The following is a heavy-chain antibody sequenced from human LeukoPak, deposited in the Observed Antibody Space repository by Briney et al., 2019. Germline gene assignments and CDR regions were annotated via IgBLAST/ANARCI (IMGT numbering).Heavy chain of an antibody. CDR3: ARGGWESSSSWYHY. J-gene: IGHJ4*02. V-gene: IGHV4-34*01. Sequence: PSETLSLTCAVYGGSFSGYYWSWIRQPPGKGLEWIGEINHSGSTNYNPSLKSRVTISVDTSKNQFSLKLSSETAADTAVYYCARGGWESSSSWYHYWGQGTLVTVSS. CDR2: INHSGST. D-gene: IGHD6-13*01. CDR1: GGSFSGYY.